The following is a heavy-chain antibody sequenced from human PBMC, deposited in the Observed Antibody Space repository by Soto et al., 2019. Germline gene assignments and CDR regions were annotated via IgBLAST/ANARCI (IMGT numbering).Heavy chain of an antibody. Sequence: SETLSLICTVSGGSISSGDYYWSWIRQPPGKGLEWIGYIYYSGSTYYNPSLKSRVTISVDTSKNQFSLKLSSVTAADTAVYYCARVLRYSSSSNYYYGMDVWGQGTTVTVSS. D-gene: IGHD6-6*01. CDR3: ARVLRYSSSSNYYYGMDV. V-gene: IGHV4-30-4*01. J-gene: IGHJ6*02. CDR1: GGSISSGDYY. CDR2: IYYSGST.